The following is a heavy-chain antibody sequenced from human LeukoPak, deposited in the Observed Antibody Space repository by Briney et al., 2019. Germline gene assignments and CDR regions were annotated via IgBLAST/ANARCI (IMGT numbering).Heavy chain of an antibody. CDR2: IIPIFGTA. J-gene: IGHJ4*02. D-gene: IGHD4-17*01. V-gene: IGHV1-69*13. Sequence: SLKDSCKASVGTVSSYVISWVRQDPGQGLGWMGGIIPIFGTANYAQTFQGRVTITADESTSTAYMELSSLRSEDTAVYYCARVSGTTVTTYEDYWGQGTLVTVPS. CDR3: ARVSGTTVTTYEDY. CDR1: VGTVSSYV.